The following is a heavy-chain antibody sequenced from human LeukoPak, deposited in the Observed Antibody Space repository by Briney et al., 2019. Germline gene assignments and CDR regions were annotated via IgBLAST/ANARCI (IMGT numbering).Heavy chain of an antibody. D-gene: IGHD3-22*01. V-gene: IGHV3-48*01. CDR1: GFTFSSYS. CDR3: ARVGVYDSSGYYSSGGRYYYMDV. J-gene: IGHJ6*03. CDR2: ISSSSSTI. Sequence: GGSLRLSCAASGFTFSSYSMKWVRQAPGKGLEWVSHISSSSSTIYYADSVKGRFTISRDNAKNSLYLQMSSLRAEDTAVYYCARVGVYDSSGYYSSGGRYYYMDVWGKGATVTVSS.